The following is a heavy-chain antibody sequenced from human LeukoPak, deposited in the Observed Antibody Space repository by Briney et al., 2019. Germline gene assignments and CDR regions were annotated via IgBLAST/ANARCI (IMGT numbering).Heavy chain of an antibody. CDR3: ARETAPNYDFWSGYRTPVYYYYMDV. CDR2: IIPIFGTA. Sequence: ASVKVSCKASGGTFSSYAISWVRQAPGQGLEWMGGIIPIFGTANYAQKFQGRVTITADESTSTAYMELSSLRSEDTAVYYCARETAPNYDFWSGYRTPVYYYYMDVWGKGTTVTVSS. CDR1: GGTFSSYA. D-gene: IGHD3-3*01. V-gene: IGHV1-69*13. J-gene: IGHJ6*03.